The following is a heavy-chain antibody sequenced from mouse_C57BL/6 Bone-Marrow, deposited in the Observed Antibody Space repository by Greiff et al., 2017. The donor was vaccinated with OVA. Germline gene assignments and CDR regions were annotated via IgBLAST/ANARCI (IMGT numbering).Heavy chain of an antibody. CDR2: ISSGGSYS. Sequence: EVQLVESGGDLVKPGGSLKLSCAASGFTFSSYGMSWVRQTPDKRLEWVATISSGGSYSYYPDSVKGRFTISRDNAKTTLYLQMSSLKSEDTAMYYSAKHARRLYQIYWGQGTSVTVSS. J-gene: IGHJ4*01. D-gene: IGHD2-12*01. CDR1: GFTFSSYG. V-gene: IGHV5-6*01. CDR3: AKHARRLYQIY.